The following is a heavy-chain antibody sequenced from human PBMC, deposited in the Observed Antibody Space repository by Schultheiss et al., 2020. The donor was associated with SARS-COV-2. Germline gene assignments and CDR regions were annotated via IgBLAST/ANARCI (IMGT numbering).Heavy chain of an antibody. V-gene: IGHV1-2*02. CDR2: INPNSGGT. Sequence: ASVKVSCKASGYTFTGYYMHWVRQAPGQGLEWMGWINPNSGGTNYAQKFQGRVTMTRDTSISTAYMELSRLRSDDTAVYYCARVSYYGSGSYGYYYYMDVWGKGTTVTVSS. J-gene: IGHJ6*03. D-gene: IGHD3-10*01. CDR3: ARVSYYGSGSYGYYYYMDV. CDR1: GYTFTGYY.